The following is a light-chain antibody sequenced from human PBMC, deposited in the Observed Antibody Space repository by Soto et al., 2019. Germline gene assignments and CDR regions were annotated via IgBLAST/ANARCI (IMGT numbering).Light chain of an antibody. CDR2: YDS. V-gene: IGLV3-21*04. Sequence: SYELTQPPSVSVAPGKTARITCGGNNIGSKSVHWYQQKPGQAPVLVIYYDSDRPSGIPERFSGSNSGNTATLTISRVEAGDEADYYCQVWVSSSDHGVFGTGTKVTVL. CDR3: QVWVSSSDHGV. J-gene: IGLJ1*01. CDR1: NIGSKS.